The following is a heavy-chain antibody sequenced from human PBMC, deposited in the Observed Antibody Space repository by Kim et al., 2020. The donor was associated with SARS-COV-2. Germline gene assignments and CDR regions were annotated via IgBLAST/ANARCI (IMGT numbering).Heavy chain of an antibody. Sequence: RGRFTISRDNSKNAMYLQMNRLRAEDTAVYYCAKDPKKSSTAAIAVGMDVWGQGTTVTVSS. J-gene: IGHJ6*02. CDR3: AKDPKKSSTAAIAVGMDV. V-gene: IGHV3-23*01. D-gene: IGHD6-6*01.